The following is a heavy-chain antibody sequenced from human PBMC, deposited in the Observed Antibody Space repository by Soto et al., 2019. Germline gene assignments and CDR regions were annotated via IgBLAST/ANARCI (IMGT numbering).Heavy chain of an antibody. CDR3: ARDVAFYDTGAYYYYGMDV. J-gene: IGHJ6*02. V-gene: IGHV3-53*01. D-gene: IGHD3-22*01. CDR1: GFTVSSNY. CDR2: IYSGGST. Sequence: EVQLVESGGGLIQPGGSLRLSCAASGFTVSSNYMSWVRQAPGKGLEWVSVIYSGGSTYYADSVKGRFTISRDNSTNTLYLQMISLRAEDTAVYYCARDVAFYDTGAYYYYGMDVWGQGTTVTVSS.